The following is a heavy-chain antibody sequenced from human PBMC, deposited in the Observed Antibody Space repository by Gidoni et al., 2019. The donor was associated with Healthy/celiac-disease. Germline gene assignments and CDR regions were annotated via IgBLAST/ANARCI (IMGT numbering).Heavy chain of an antibody. CDR1: GFTFSSCW. CDR3: ARGSYSYGYWDY. Sequence: EVQLVESGGGLVQPGGSLRLPCAASGFTFSSCWMSWVRLAPGEGLGWVANIKQDGSEKYYVDSVKGRFTISRDNAKNSLYLQMNSLRAEDTAVYYCARGSYSYGYWDYWGQGTLVTVSS. V-gene: IGHV3-7*03. J-gene: IGHJ4*02. CDR2: IKQDGSEK. D-gene: IGHD5-18*01.